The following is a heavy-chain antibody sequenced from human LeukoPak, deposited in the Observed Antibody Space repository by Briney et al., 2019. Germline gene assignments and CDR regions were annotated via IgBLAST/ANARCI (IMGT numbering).Heavy chain of an antibody. CDR3: ARDWSGWYFDY. CDR1: GFTFSSYW. D-gene: IGHD3-3*01. Sequence: GGSLRLSCAASGFTFSSYWMSWVRQAPGKGLEGVANIKQDGSEKYYVDSVKGRFTISRDNAKNSLYLQMNSLRAEDTAVYYCARDWSGWYFDYWGQGTLVTVSS. V-gene: IGHV3-7*01. CDR2: IKQDGSEK. J-gene: IGHJ4*02.